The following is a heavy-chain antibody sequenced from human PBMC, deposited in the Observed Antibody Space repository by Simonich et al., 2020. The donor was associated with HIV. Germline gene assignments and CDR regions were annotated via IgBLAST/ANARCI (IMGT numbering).Heavy chain of an antibody. CDR3: ARGWDGISSSLDDY. V-gene: IGHV3-7*01. CDR1: GFTFSDYW. CDR2: KNQYGRGK. D-gene: IGHD6-6*01. Sequence: EVQLVESGGGLVQPGGSLRLSCAASGFTFSDYWMTWVRQAPGKGLEWVANKNQYGRGKYDVDSVKGRFTISRDNAKNSLYLQMNSLRVEDTAVYYCARGWDGISSSLDDYWGQGTLVTVSS. J-gene: IGHJ4*02.